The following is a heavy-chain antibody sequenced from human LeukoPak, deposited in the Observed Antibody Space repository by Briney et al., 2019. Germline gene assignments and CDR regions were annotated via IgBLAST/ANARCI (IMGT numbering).Heavy chain of an antibody. CDR1: GGSISSGGYY. V-gene: IGHV4-31*03. Sequence: PSQTLSLTCIVSGGSISSGGYYWSWIRQHPGKGLEWIGYIYYSGSTYYNPSLKSRVTISVDTSKNQFSLKLSSVTAADTAVYYCARDIGNYYDSSGYFDYWGQGTLVTVSS. J-gene: IGHJ4*02. D-gene: IGHD3-22*01. CDR2: IYYSGST. CDR3: ARDIGNYYDSSGYFDY.